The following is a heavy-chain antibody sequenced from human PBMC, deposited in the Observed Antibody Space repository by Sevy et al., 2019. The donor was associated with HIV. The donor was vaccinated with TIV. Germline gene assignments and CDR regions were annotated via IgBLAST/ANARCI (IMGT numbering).Heavy chain of an antibody. Sequence: ASVKVSCKASGYTFTGYYMHWVRQAPGQGLEWMGRINPNSGGTNYAQKFQGRVTMTRDTSISTAYMELSRLGSDDTAVYYCARMGNLGDSDAFDIWGQGTMVTVSS. CDR3: ARMGNLGDSDAFDI. CDR1: GYTFTGYY. V-gene: IGHV1-2*06. CDR2: INPNSGGT. D-gene: IGHD4-17*01. J-gene: IGHJ3*02.